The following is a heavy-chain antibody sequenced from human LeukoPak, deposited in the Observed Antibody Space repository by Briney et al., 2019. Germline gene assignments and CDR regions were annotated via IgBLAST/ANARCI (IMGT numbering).Heavy chain of an antibody. D-gene: IGHD6-6*01. Sequence: SQTLSLTCTVSGGSISSGGHYWSWIRQHPGTGLEWIGYIYDTGSTYNNPSLRSRVAISIDTSKNEFSLKLSSVTAADTAVYYCARAHIAARPLYFDLWGRGTLVTVSS. V-gene: IGHV4-31*03. CDR1: GGSISSGGHY. CDR3: ARAHIAARPLYFDL. CDR2: IYDTGST. J-gene: IGHJ2*01.